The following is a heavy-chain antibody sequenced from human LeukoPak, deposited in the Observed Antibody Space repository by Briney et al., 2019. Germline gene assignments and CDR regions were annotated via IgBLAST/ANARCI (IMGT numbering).Heavy chain of an antibody. CDR2: INQDGSKE. Sequence: GGSLRLSCAASGFTFSNYWMTWVRQAPGKGLEWVANINQDGSKEYYMDSVKARFTVSRDNAKNSLSLQMNSLRAEDTAVYYCVRDGGVSGYDLLDYWGQGTLVTVSS. D-gene: IGHD5-12*01. CDR3: VRDGGVSGYDLLDY. V-gene: IGHV3-7*01. CDR1: GFTFSNYW. J-gene: IGHJ4*02.